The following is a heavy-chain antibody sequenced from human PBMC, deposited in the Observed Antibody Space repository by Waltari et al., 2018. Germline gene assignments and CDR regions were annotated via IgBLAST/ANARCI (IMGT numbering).Heavy chain of an antibody. CDR1: GGTFSSYA. D-gene: IGHD6-13*01. Sequence: QVQLVQSGAEVKKPGSSVKVSCKASGGTFSSYAISWVRKAPGQGLEWMGGIIPIFGTANYEQKFQGRVTITADESTSTAYMELSSLRSEDTAVYYCARDRNPIAAAGQYFDYWGQGTLVTVSS. CDR3: ARDRNPIAAAGQYFDY. CDR2: IIPIFGTA. V-gene: IGHV1-69*13. J-gene: IGHJ4*02.